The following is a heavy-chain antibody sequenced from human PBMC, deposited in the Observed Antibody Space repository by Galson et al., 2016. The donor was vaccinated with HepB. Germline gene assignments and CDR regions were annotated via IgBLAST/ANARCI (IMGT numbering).Heavy chain of an antibody. CDR1: GFTFSSYS. D-gene: IGHD3-3*01. J-gene: IGHJ3*02. CDR3: AIPTLFGESGAFDI. Sequence: SLRLSCAASGFTFSSYSVNWVRQAPGKGLEWVSSISPSSTYIYYADSMKGRFTISRDNAKNSLYLQMNSLRAEDTAVYYCAIPTLFGESGAFDIWGQGTLVTVSS. V-gene: IGHV3-21*01. CDR2: ISPSSTYI.